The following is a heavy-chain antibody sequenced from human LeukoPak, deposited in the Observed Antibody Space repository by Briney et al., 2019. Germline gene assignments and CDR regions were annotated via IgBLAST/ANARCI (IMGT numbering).Heavy chain of an antibody. CDR1: EFTFSSYA. J-gene: IGHJ6*02. CDR3: AKAGAYYYYGMDV. Sequence: PGASLRLSCAASEFTFSSYAMSWVRQAPGKGLEWVSAISGSGGSTYYADSVKGRFTISRDNSKNTLYLQMNSLRAEDTAVYYCAKAGAYYYYGMDVWGQGTTVTVSS. CDR2: ISGSGGST. V-gene: IGHV3-23*01.